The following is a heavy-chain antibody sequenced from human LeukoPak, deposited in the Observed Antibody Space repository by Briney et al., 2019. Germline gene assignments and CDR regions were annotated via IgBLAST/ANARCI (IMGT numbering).Heavy chain of an antibody. J-gene: IGHJ3*02. CDR2: IIPIFGTA. CDR3: ARELYSSSWAEAFDI. CDR1: GGTFSSYA. D-gene: IGHD6-13*01. Sequence: SVKVSCKASGGTFSSYAISWVRQAPGQGLEWMGGIIPIFGTANYAQKFQGRVTITTDESTSTAYMELSSLRSEDTAVNYGARELYSSSWAEAFDIWGQGTMVTVSS. V-gene: IGHV1-69*05.